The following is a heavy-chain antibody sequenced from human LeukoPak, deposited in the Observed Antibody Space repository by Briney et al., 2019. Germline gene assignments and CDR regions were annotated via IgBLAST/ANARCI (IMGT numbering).Heavy chain of an antibody. CDR1: GYSFTNYD. Sequence: GASVKVSCKASGYSFTNYDINWVRQATGQGLEWMGWMNPNSGNTGYAQKFQGRVTMTRNTSISTAYMELSSLRSEDTAVYYCAKSRSGYALFDYWGQGTLVTVSS. CDR3: AKSRSGYALFDY. D-gene: IGHD5-12*01. V-gene: IGHV1-8*02. J-gene: IGHJ4*02. CDR2: MNPNSGNT.